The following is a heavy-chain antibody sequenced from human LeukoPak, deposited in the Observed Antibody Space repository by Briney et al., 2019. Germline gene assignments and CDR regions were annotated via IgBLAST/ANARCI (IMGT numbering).Heavy chain of an antibody. V-gene: IGHV5-51*01. D-gene: IGHD3-16*02. CDR3: ARAPRGTYDYVWGSCRLQSFDY. CDR2: IYPGDSDT. J-gene: IGHJ4*02. Sequence: GESLKISCKGSGYSFTSYWIGWVRQMPGKGLEWMGIIYPGDSDTRYSPSFQGQVTISADKSISTAYLQWSSLKASDTAMYYCARAPRGTYDYVWGSCRLQSFDYWGQGTLVTVSS. CDR1: GYSFTSYW.